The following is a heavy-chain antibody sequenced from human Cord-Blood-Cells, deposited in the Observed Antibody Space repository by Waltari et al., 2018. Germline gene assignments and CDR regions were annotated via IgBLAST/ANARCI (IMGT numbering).Heavy chain of an antibody. CDR1: GFTFSSYG. CDR2: ISYDGSNK. D-gene: IGHD6-6*01. J-gene: IGHJ3*02. Sequence: QVQLVESGGGVVQPGRSLRLSCAASGFTFSSYGMHWVRPAPGKGLEWVAVISYDGSNKYYADSVKGRFTISRDNSKNTLYLQMNSLRAEDTAVYYCAKDLESAARGAFDIWGQGTMVTVSS. V-gene: IGHV3-30*18. CDR3: AKDLESAARGAFDI.